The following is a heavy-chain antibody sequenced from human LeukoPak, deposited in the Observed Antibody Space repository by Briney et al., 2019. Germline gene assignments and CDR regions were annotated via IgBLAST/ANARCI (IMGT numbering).Heavy chain of an antibody. V-gene: IGHV4-39*01. D-gene: IGHD3-22*01. CDR2: TYYSGST. CDR1: LGSISSSIYY. J-gene: IGHJ4*02. CDR3: ASTNDYYDSSGPPFDY. Sequence: SETLSLTCTVSLGSISSSIYYSGWIRHPPGKGLEWIGSTYYSGSTYYNPSLKSRVNISVDTSKNQFSLKLSSVTAADTAVYYCASTNDYYDSSGPPFDYWGQGTLVTVSS.